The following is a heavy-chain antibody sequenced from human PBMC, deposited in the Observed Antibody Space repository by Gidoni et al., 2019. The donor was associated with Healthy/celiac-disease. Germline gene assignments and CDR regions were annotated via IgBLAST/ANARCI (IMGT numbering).Heavy chain of an antibody. CDR3: ARHHYGSGSLGELDP. D-gene: IGHD3-10*01. CDR1: GGSISSYY. Sequence: QVQLQESGPGLVKPSETLSLTCTVSGGSISSYYWSWIRQPPGKGLEWIGYIYYSGSTNYNPSLKSRVTISVDTSKNQFSLKLSSVTAADTAVYYCARHHYGSGSLGELDPWGQGTLVTVSS. CDR2: IYYSGST. V-gene: IGHV4-59*01. J-gene: IGHJ5*02.